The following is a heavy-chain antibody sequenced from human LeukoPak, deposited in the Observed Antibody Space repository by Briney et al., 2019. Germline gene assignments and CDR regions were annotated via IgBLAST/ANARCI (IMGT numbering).Heavy chain of an antibody. Sequence: SETLSLTCAVYGGSFSGYYWSWIRQPPGKGLEWIGEINHSGSTNYNPSLKSRVTISVDTSKNQFSLKLSSVTAADAALYYCARDRFGLRYFDYWGQGTLVTVSS. D-gene: IGHD3/OR15-3a*01. V-gene: IGHV4-34*01. CDR2: INHSGST. J-gene: IGHJ4*02. CDR1: GGSFSGYY. CDR3: ARDRFGLRYFDY.